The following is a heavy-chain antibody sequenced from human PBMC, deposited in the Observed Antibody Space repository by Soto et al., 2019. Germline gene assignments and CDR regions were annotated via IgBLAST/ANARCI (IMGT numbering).Heavy chain of an antibody. CDR3: ARDGGGYYYPRDFDY. Sequence: QVQLVESGGGVVQPGRSLRLSCAASGFTFSSYAMHWVRQAPGKGLEWVAVISYDGSNKYYADSVKGRFTISRDNSKNTLYLQIQSLRAEDTAVYYCARDGGGYYYPRDFDYWGQGTLVTVSS. J-gene: IGHJ4*02. D-gene: IGHD3-22*01. CDR2: ISYDGSNK. CDR1: GFTFSSYA. V-gene: IGHV3-30-3*01.